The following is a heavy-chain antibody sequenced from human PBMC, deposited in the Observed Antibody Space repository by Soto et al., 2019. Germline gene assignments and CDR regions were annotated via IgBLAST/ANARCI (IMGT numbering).Heavy chain of an antibody. CDR1: GDSIGGVGY. J-gene: IGHJ5*02. CDR2: ISSSGST. Sequence: SETLSLTCTVSGDSIGGVGYWSWIRQFPGRGLEWIGCISSSGSTYYNPALNNRISLSLDTSQNQFSLKLLSVTAADTAIYDCARSGVTGIVIPSHWFDPWGQGTLVTVSS. V-gene: IGHV4-31*03. D-gene: IGHD2-21*02. CDR3: ARSGVTGIVIPSHWFDP.